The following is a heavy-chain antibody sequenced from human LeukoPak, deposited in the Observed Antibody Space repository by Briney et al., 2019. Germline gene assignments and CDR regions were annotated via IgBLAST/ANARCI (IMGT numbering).Heavy chain of an antibody. V-gene: IGHV3-53*01. CDR2: IYTGGST. J-gene: IGHJ4*01. Sequence: GGSLRLSCAASGFTVSNNYMTWVRQAPGKGLEWVSVIYTGGSTYYADSVKGRVTISRDNSKNTVYLQMNGLRAEDTAVYYCARDRGAMAGYYFDYWGHGTLVTVSS. CDR3: ARDRGAMAGYYFDY. D-gene: IGHD6-19*01. CDR1: GFTVSNNY.